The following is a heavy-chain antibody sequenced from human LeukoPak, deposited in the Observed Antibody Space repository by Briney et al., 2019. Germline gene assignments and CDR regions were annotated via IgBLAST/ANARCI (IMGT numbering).Heavy chain of an antibody. V-gene: IGHV4-34*01. D-gene: IGHD6-19*01. CDR1: GGSISSYY. Sequence: PSETLSLTCTVSGGSISSYYWSWIRQPPGKGLEWIGEINHSGSTNYNPSLKSRVTISVDTSKNQFSLKLSSVTAADTAVYYCARGGVVVGSGWGRYYYYGMDVWGQGTTVTVSS. CDR2: INHSGST. J-gene: IGHJ6*02. CDR3: ARGGVVVGSGWGRYYYYGMDV.